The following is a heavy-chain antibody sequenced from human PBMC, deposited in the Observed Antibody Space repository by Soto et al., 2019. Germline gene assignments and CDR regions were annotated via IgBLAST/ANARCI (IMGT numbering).Heavy chain of an antibody. CDR1: GGSISSYY. J-gene: IGHJ4*02. V-gene: IGHV4-59*01. D-gene: IGHD1-26*01. CDR2: IYYSGST. Sequence: SETLSLTCTVSGGSISSYYWSWIRQPPGKGLEWIGYIYYSGSTNYNPSLKSRVTISVDTSKNQFSLKLSSVTAADTAVYYCAREKRGWELGPYYFDYWGQGTLVTVSS. CDR3: AREKRGWELGPYYFDY.